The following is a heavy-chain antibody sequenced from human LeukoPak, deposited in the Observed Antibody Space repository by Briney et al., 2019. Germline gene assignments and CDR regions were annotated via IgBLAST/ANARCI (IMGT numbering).Heavy chain of an antibody. CDR2: INHSGST. CDR3: ARTLSGFVGYSSSWPLDY. CDR1: GDSFSGYY. V-gene: IGHV4-34*01. Sequence: PSETLSLTCAVYGDSFSGYYWSWIRQPPGKGLEWIGEINHSGSTNYNPSLKSRVTISVDTSKNQFSLKLSSVTAADTAVYYYARTLSGFVGYSSSWPLDYWGQGTLVTVSS. D-gene: IGHD6-13*01. J-gene: IGHJ4*02.